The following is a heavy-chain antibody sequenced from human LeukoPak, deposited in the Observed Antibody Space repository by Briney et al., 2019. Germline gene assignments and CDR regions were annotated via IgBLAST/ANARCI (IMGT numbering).Heavy chain of an antibody. CDR2: INHSGST. Sequence: PSETLSLTCAVYGGSFSGYYWSWIRQPPGKGLEWIGEINHSGSTNYNPSLKSRVTISVDTSKNQFSLKLSSVTAADTAVYYCARGTPHGSGSYDNRGSVVDYWGQGTLVTVSS. V-gene: IGHV4-34*01. J-gene: IGHJ4*02. CDR1: GGSFSGYY. CDR3: ARGTPHGSGSYDNRGSVVDY. D-gene: IGHD3-10*01.